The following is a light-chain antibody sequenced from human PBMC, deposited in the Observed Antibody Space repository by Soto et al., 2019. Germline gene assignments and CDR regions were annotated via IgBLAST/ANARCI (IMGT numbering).Light chain of an antibody. Sequence: DIQMTQSPSTLSASVGDRVTITCRASQTISNWLAWYQQEPGKAPKLLIYDASSLRSGVPSRFRGSGFATDFTLTISSLQPDDFATYYCQQYSIYPYTFGQGTKLEIK. V-gene: IGKV1-5*01. CDR2: DAS. CDR3: QQYSIYPYT. J-gene: IGKJ2*01. CDR1: QTISNW.